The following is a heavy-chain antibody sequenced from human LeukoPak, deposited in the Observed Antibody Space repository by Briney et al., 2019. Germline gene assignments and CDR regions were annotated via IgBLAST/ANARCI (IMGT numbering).Heavy chain of an antibody. CDR1: GYTFTSHY. V-gene: IGHV1-46*01. CDR3: ARAGTMVRGVRTRRWFDP. CDR2: INPSGSST. J-gene: IGHJ5*02. D-gene: IGHD3-10*01. Sequence: ASVKVSCKASGYTFTSHYMHWVRQAPGQGLEWMGLINPSGSSTLYAQKFQGRVTITADESTSTAYMELSSLRSEDTAVYYCARAGTMVRGVRTRRWFDPWGQGTLVTVSS.